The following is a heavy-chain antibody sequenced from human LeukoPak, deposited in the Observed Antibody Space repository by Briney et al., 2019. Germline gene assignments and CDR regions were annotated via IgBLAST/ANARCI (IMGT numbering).Heavy chain of an antibody. CDR3: ASGGIYYGAAFDF. D-gene: IGHD1-26*01. V-gene: IGHV3-20*04. Sequence: GGSLRLSCAASGFTFDDYGMSWVRQAPGKGLEWVSGINWNGGSTGYADSVEARFTISRDNAKNSLYLQMNSLRAEDTALYYCASGGIYYGAAFDFWGQGTLVTVSS. J-gene: IGHJ4*02. CDR2: INWNGGST. CDR1: GFTFDDYG.